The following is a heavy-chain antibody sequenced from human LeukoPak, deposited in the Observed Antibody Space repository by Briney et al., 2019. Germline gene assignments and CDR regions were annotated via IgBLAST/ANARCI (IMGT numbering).Heavy chain of an antibody. CDR3: ARDGGVYLGYSLDY. J-gene: IGHJ4*02. CDR1: GGSISSSSYY. V-gene: IGHV4-61*01. CDR2: IYYSGGT. Sequence: SGTLSLTCTVSGGSISSSSYYWGWIRQPPGKGLEWIGYIYYSGGTNYNPSLKSRVTISVDTSKKQFSLKLNSVTAADTAVYYCARDGGVYLGYSLDYWGQGILVAVSS. D-gene: IGHD5-12*01.